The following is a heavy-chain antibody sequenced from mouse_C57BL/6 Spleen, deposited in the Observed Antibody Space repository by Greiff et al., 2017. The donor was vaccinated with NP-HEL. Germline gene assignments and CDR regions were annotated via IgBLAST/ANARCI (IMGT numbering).Heavy chain of an antibody. D-gene: IGHD1-1*01. CDR1: GYAFSSSW. CDR3: ARPPYYYGSRYYFDY. Sequence: VQGVESGPELVKPGASVKISCKASGYAFSSSWMNWVKQRPGKGLEWIGRIYPGDGDTNYNGKFKGKATLTADKSSSTAYMQLSSLTSEDSAVYFCARPPYYYGSRYYFDYWGQGTTLTVSS. J-gene: IGHJ2*01. V-gene: IGHV1-82*01. CDR2: IYPGDGDT.